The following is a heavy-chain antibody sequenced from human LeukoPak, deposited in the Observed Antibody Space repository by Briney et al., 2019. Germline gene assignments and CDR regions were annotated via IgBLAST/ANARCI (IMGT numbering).Heavy chain of an antibody. CDR3: AKEWGAVSDACDI. Sequence: GRSLRLSCAASGFTFSSYGMHWVRQAPGKGLEWVSAISYNGSNKYYADSVKGRFTISRDNSKNTLYLQMNSLRGEDTAVYYCAKEWGAVSDACDIWGQGTMVTVSS. J-gene: IGHJ3*02. D-gene: IGHD1-26*01. CDR1: GFTFSSYG. V-gene: IGHV3-30*18. CDR2: ISYNGSNK.